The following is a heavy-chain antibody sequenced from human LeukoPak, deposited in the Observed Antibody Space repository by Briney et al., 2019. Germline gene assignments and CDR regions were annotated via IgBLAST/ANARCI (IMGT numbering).Heavy chain of an antibody. CDR1: GFTFSSYA. CDR2: ISGSGGST. Sequence: RGSLRLSCAASGFTFSSYAMSWVRQAPGKGLEWVSAISGSGGSTYYADSVKGRFTISRDNSKNTLYLQMNSLRAEDTAVYYCAKRLRGYNSPDVWGQGTTVTVSS. J-gene: IGHJ6*02. CDR3: AKRLRGYNSPDV. D-gene: IGHD4-17*01. V-gene: IGHV3-23*01.